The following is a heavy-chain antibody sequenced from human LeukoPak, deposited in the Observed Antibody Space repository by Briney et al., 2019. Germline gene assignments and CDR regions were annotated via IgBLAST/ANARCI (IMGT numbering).Heavy chain of an antibody. CDR3: ARSLGATTFPYFDY. J-gene: IGHJ4*02. V-gene: IGHV4-39*01. D-gene: IGHD1-26*01. CDR2: IYYSGST. CDR1: GGSISSSSYY. Sequence: SETLSLTCTVSGGSISSSSYYWGWIRQPPGKGLEWIGSIYYSGSTYYNPSLKSRVTISVDTSKNQFSLKLSSVTAADTAVYYCARSLGATTFPYFDYRGQGTLVTVSS.